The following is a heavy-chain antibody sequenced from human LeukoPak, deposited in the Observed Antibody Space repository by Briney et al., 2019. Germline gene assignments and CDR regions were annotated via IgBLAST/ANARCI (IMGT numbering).Heavy chain of an antibody. J-gene: IGHJ3*02. Sequence: SSETLSLTCTVSSGSINSYYWTWIRQPAGKGLEWIGRIYTSGSTNYNPSLKSRVTISVDTSKNQFSLKLSSVTAADTAVYYCARVSRSSWYAVNDAFDIWGQGTMVTVSS. CDR2: IYTSGST. CDR3: ARVSRSSWYAVNDAFDI. D-gene: IGHD6-13*01. CDR1: SGSINSYY. V-gene: IGHV4-4*07.